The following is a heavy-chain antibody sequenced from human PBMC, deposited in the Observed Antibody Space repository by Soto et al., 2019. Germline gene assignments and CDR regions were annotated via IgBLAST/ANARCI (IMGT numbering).Heavy chain of an antibody. Sequence: SETLSLTCTVPGGSISSYYWSWIRQPPGKGLEWIGYIYYSGSTNYNPSLKSRVTVSVDTSKNQFSLKLSSVTAADTAVYYCARQRRDFDYWGQGSLVTVSS. CDR2: IYYSGST. J-gene: IGHJ4*02. V-gene: IGHV4-59*08. CDR1: GGSISSYY. CDR3: ARQRRDFDY.